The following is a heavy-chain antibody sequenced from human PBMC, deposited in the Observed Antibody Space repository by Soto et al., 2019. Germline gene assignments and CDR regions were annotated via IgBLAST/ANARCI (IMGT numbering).Heavy chain of an antibody. CDR3: AKSATSPGYSYESAS. D-gene: IGHD5-18*01. V-gene: IGHV3-23*01. J-gene: IGHJ5*02. CDR2: ITDGGGGT. CDR1: GFIFSNFA. Sequence: EVQLLESGGGLVQPGESLRLSCSASGFIFSNFAMSWVRQAPGKGLDWVSTITDGGGGTYNADSVRGRFTISRDNSKSTLYLQMTSLRAEDTAIYYCAKSATSPGYSYESASWGQGTLVTVSS.